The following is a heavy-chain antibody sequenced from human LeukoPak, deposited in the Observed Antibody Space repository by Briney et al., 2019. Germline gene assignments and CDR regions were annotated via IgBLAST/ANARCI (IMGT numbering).Heavy chain of an antibody. CDR2: IYYTGST. CDR3: ARSPRLGRYGYGPWELPVSYFDY. J-gene: IGHJ4*02. CDR1: GGSISGYY. D-gene: IGHD1-26*01. V-gene: IGHV4-59*08. Sequence: PSETLSLTCNVSGGSISGYYWNWIRQPPGKGLEWVGYIYYTGSTSYNPSLKSRVTISVDTSKNQFSLKLSSVTAAETAVYYCARSPRLGRYGYGPWELPVSYFDYWGQGTLVTVSS.